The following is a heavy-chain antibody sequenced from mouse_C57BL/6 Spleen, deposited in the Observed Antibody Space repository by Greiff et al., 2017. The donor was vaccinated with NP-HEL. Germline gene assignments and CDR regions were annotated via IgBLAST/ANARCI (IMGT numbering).Heavy chain of an antibody. CDR1: GYTFTEYT. Sequence: QVQLKESGAELVKPGASVKLSCKASGYTFTEYTIHWVKQRSGQGLEWIGWFYPGSGSIKYNEKFKDKATLTADKSSSTVYMELSRLTSEDSAVYVCARHEERRSDYGNSPFAYWGQGTLVTVSA. CDR2: FYPGSGSI. CDR3: ARHEERRSDYGNSPFAY. D-gene: IGHD2-1*01. J-gene: IGHJ3*01. V-gene: IGHV1-62-2*01.